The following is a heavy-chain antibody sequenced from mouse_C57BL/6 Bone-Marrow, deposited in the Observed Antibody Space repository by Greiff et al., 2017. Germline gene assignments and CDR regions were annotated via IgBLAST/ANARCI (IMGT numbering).Heavy chain of an antibody. CDR2: ISSKSNNYAT. CDR3: VRGRFLFAY. CDR1: GFSFNTYA. Sequence: EVQLVESGGGLVQPKGSLKLSCAASGFSFNTYAMNWVRQAPGKGLEWVARISSKSNNYATYYADSVKDRFTISRDASESMLYLHMNNLKAEDTAMYYCVRGRFLFAYWGQGTLVTVTA. V-gene: IGHV10-1*01. J-gene: IGHJ3*01.